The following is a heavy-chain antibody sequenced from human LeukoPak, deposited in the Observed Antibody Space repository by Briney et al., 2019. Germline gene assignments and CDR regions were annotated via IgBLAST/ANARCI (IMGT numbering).Heavy chain of an antibody. CDR2: MNRNSGNT. J-gene: IGHJ5*02. V-gene: IGHV1-8*01. CDR3: ARGTYTLKLPSHNWFDP. D-gene: IGHD3-16*01. CDR1: GYTFTSYD. Sequence: PGASVKVSCKASGYTFTSYDINWVRQATGQGLEWMGWMNRNSGNTGYAQKFQGRVTMTRNTSISTAYMELSSLRSEDTAVYYCARGTYTLKLPSHNWFDPWGQGTLVTVSS.